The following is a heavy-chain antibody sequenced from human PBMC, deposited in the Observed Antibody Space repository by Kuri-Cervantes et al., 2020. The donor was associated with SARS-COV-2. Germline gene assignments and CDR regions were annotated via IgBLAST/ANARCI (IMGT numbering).Heavy chain of an antibody. J-gene: IGHJ6*02. D-gene: IGHD3-10*01. Sequence: SVKVSCKASGGTFSSYAISWVRQAPGQGLEWMGGIIPILGIANYAQKFQGRVTITADKSTSTAYMELSSLRSEDTAVYYCARQEAYYYGSGSYYYYYYGMDVWGQGTTVTVSS. CDR1: GGTFSSYA. V-gene: IGHV1-69*10. CDR2: IIPILGIA. CDR3: ARQEAYYYGSGSYYYYYYGMDV.